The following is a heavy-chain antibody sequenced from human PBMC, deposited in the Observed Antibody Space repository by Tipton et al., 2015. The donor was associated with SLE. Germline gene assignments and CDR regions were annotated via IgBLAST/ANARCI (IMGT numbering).Heavy chain of an antibody. CDR1: GGSITSHY. CDR2: IYYSGST. V-gene: IGHV4-59*11. J-gene: IGHJ2*01. D-gene: IGHD2-15*01. Sequence: TLSLTCTVSGGSITSHYWSWIRQPPGKGLEWIGYIYYSGSTNYNPSLKSRVTISVDTSKNQFSLGLSSVTAADTAVYYCARTKSSGAVGWYFDLWGRGTLVTVSS. CDR3: ARTKSSGAVGWYFDL.